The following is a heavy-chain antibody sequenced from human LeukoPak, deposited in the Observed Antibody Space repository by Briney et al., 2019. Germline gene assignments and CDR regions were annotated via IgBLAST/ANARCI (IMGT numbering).Heavy chain of an antibody. CDR1: GFTFSSYA. D-gene: IGHD6-13*01. J-gene: IGHJ1*01. V-gene: IGHV3-23*01. Sequence: GGSLRLSCAASGFTFSSYAMSWVRQAPGKGLEWVSAISGSGGSTYYADSVKGRFTISRDNSKNTLYLQMNSLRAEDTAVYYCAIDSSSWYWGFQHWGQGTLATVSS. CDR2: ISGSGGST. CDR3: AIDSSSWYWGFQH.